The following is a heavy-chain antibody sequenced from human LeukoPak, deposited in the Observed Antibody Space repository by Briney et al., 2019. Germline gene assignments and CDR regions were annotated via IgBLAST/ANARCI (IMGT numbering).Heavy chain of an antibody. J-gene: IGHJ5*02. D-gene: IGHD5-12*01. CDR2: MNPNSGST. V-gene: IGHV1-8*01. CDR3: ARQDGYDLNWFDP. Sequence: GASVKVSCKASGYTFTSYDINWVRQATGQGLEWMGWMNPNSGSTGYAQKFQGRVTMTRNTSISTAYMELSSLRSEDTAVYYCARQDGYDLNWFDPWGQGTLVTVSS. CDR1: GYTFTSYD.